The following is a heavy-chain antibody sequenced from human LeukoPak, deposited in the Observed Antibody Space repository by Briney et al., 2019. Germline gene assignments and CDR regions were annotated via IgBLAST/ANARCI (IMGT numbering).Heavy chain of an antibody. CDR3: AKSPKGVVVTFDY. CDR1: GFTFSSYS. V-gene: IGHV3-21*04. D-gene: IGHD3-22*01. J-gene: IGHJ4*02. CDR2: ISSSSSYI. Sequence: GGSLRLSCAASGFTFSSYSMNWVRQAPGKGLEWVSSISSSSSYIYYADSVKGRFTISRDNSKNTLYLQMNSLRAEDTAVYYCAKSPKGVVVTFDYWGQGTLVTVSS.